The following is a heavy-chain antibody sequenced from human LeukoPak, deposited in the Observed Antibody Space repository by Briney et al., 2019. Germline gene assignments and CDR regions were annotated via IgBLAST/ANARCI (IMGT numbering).Heavy chain of an antibody. CDR1: GYSISSGYY. CDR2: IYHSGST. V-gene: IGHV4-38-2*02. CDR3: ARVSLVRGAPDYYFDY. J-gene: IGHJ4*02. Sequence: PSETLSLTCTVSGYSISSGYYWGWIRQPPGKGLEWIGSIYHSGSTNYNPSLKSRVTMSVDTSKNQFSLKLSSVTAADTAVYYCARVSLVRGAPDYYFDYWGQGTLVTVSS. D-gene: IGHD3-10*01.